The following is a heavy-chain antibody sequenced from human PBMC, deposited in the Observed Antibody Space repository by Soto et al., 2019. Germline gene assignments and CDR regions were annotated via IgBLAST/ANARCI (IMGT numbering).Heavy chain of an antibody. CDR3: ARPYGSGSYDAFDI. CDR2: INPNSGGT. CDR1: GYTFTGYY. Sequence: AASVKVSCKASGYTFTGYYMHWVRQAPGQGLEWMGWINPNSGGTNYAQKFQGWVTMTRDTSISTAYMELSRLRSDDTAVYYCARPYGSGSYDAFDIWGQGTMVTVSS. J-gene: IGHJ3*02. V-gene: IGHV1-2*04. D-gene: IGHD3-10*01.